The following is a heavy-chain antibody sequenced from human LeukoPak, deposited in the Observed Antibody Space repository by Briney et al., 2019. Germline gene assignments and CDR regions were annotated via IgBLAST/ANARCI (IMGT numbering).Heavy chain of an antibody. CDR1: GYTFTNYE. V-gene: IGHV1-8*01. CDR3: ASGIVVVTATTHYYYGMDV. CDR2: MNPSSGNT. Sequence: ASVKVSCKASGYTFTNYEINWVRQGTGQGLEWLGWMNPSSGNTGYAQKFQGRVTMTRDTSISTAYMELSSLRSEDTAVYYCASGIVVVTATTHYYYGMDVWGQGTTVTVSS. D-gene: IGHD2-21*02. J-gene: IGHJ6*02.